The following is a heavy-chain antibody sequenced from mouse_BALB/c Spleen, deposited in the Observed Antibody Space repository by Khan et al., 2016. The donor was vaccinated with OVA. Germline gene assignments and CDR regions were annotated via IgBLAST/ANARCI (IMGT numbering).Heavy chain of an antibody. J-gene: IGHJ3*01. V-gene: IGHV5-4*02. CDR1: GFTFSDYY. CDR2: ISDGGNYI. CDR3: ARGYYGNPFAY. D-gene: IGHD2-1*01. Sequence: EVELVESGGGLVKPGGSLKLSCAASGFTFSDYYMYWVRQTPEKRLEWVATISDGGNYIYYPDSVKGRFTISREDAKNNLQLQMSILKSEDTAMYYCARGYYGNPFAYWGQGTLVTVSA.